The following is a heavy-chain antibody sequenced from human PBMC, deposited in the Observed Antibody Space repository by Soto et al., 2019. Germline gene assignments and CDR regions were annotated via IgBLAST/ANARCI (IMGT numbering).Heavy chain of an antibody. J-gene: IGHJ4*02. Sequence: QITLKESGPTLVKPTQTLTLTCTFSGFSLSTSGVGVGWIRQPPGKALEWLALIYWDDDKRYSPSLKSRLIITKDTSKNQVVLTMTNIDPVDTATYYCAHRAQTGLLDYWGQGTLVTVSS. V-gene: IGHV2-5*02. CDR2: IYWDDDK. CDR1: GFSLSTSGVG. D-gene: IGHD3-10*01. CDR3: AHRAQTGLLDY.